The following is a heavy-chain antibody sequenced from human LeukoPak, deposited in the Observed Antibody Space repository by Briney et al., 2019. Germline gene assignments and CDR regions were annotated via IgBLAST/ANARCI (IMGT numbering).Heavy chain of an antibody. CDR3: ARDQYDYVWDSHRPYFDY. V-gene: IGHV1-18*01. J-gene: IGHJ4*02. Sequence: ASVKVSCKASGYTFSSYGISWVRQAPGQGLEWMAWISVYNGNTKYAQRFQGRVTMTTDTSTSTAYMELRSLKSDVTAVYYCARDQYDYVWDSHRPYFDYWGQGTLVTVSS. CDR1: GYTFSSYG. CDR2: ISVYNGNT. D-gene: IGHD3-16*01.